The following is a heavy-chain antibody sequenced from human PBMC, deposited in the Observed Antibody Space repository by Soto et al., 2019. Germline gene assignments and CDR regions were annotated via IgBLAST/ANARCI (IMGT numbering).Heavy chain of an antibody. CDR2: ISSSGSTI. CDR3: ARVLGGSTVTNYFYYYMDV. CDR1: GFTFSDYY. Sequence: GGSLRLSCAASGFTFSDYYMSWIRQAPGKGLEWVSYISSSGSTIYYADSVKGRFTISRDNAKNSLYLQMNSLRAEDTAVYYCARVLGGSTVTNYFYYYMDVWGEGTTVTVSS. V-gene: IGHV3-11*01. D-gene: IGHD4-17*01. J-gene: IGHJ6*03.